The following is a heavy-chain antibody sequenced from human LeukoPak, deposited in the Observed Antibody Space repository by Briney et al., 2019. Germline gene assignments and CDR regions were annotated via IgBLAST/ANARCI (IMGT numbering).Heavy chain of an antibody. V-gene: IGHV3-21*01. J-gene: IGHJ4*02. CDR1: GFTFSSYS. Sequence: GGSLRLPCAASGFTFSSYSMNWVRQAPGKGLEWVSSISSSSSYIYYADSVKGRFTISRDNAKNSLYLQMNSLRAEDTAVYYCARAAGDGYSGFDYWGQGTLVTVSS. CDR3: ARAAGDGYSGFDY. CDR2: ISSSSSYI. D-gene: IGHD5-24*01.